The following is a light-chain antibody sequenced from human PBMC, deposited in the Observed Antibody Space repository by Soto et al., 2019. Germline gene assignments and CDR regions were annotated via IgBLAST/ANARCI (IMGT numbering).Light chain of an antibody. J-gene: IGLJ1*01. V-gene: IGLV1-44*01. CDR3: AAWDDSLNGFYV. CDR1: SSNIGSNT. Sequence: QTVLTQPPSASGTAGRRVTISCSGSSSNIGSNTVNWYQQLPGTAPKLLIYSNNQRPSGVPDRFSGSRSGTSASLAISGLQSEDEADYYCAAWDDSLNGFYVFGTGTKVPS. CDR2: SNN.